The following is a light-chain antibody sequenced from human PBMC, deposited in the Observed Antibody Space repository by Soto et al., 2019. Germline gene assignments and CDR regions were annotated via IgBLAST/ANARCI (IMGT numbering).Light chain of an antibody. CDR2: GAS. Sequence: IVLTQSPGTLSLSPGERATLSCRASQSVTSIYFAWYQHKPGQAPRLLIYGASSRATGIPDRFSGSGSGTDFTLTISRLRSEDSAIYYCQQYFEWPQMTFGQGTKVEI. V-gene: IGKV3-20*01. CDR1: QSVTSIY. J-gene: IGKJ1*01. CDR3: QQYFEWPQMT.